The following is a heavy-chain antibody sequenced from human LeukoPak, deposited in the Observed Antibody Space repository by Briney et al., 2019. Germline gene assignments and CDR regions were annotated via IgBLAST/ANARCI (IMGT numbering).Heavy chain of an antibody. J-gene: IGHJ6*03. V-gene: IGHV1-69*05. D-gene: IGHD3-9*01. CDR1: GGTFSSYA. CDR3: ARDRSSYDILTGYPLGYFMDV. CDR2: IIPIFGTA. Sequence: GASVKVSCKASGGTFSSYAISWVRQAPGQGLEWMGGIIPIFGTANYAQKFQGRVTITTDESTSTAYMELSSLRSEDTAVYYCARDRSSYDILTGYPLGYFMDVWGKGTTVTVSS.